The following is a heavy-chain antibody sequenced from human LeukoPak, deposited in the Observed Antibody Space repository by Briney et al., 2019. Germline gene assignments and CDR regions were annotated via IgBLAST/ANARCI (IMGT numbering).Heavy chain of an antibody. V-gene: IGHV3-21*01. D-gene: IGHD3-16*01. CDR2: ISSSSGYI. CDR3: ARDGRDLTFGEDSRYYFYYGMDV. J-gene: IGHJ6*02. Sequence: RGSLRLSCAASGFTFSNYNMNWVRQAPGKGLEWVSSISSSSGYIYYGDSVKGRFTISRDNAKRSLYLQMNSLRAEDTAVYYCARDGRDLTFGEDSRYYFYYGMDVWGQGTTVTVSS. CDR1: GFTFSNYN.